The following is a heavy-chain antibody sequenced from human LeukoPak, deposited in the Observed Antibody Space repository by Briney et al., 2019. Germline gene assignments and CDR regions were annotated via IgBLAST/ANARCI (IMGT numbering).Heavy chain of an antibody. CDR1: GYTFTSYG. J-gene: IGHJ4*02. CDR3: ATLLGYSGYDLEGYYFDY. V-gene: IGHV1-18*01. Sequence: EASVKVSCKASGYTFTSYGISWVRQAPGQGLEWMGWISAYNGNTNYAQKLQGRVTMTTDTSTSTAYMELRSLRSDDTAVYYCATLLGYSGYDLEGYYFDYWGQGTLVTVSS. CDR2: ISAYNGNT. D-gene: IGHD5-12*01.